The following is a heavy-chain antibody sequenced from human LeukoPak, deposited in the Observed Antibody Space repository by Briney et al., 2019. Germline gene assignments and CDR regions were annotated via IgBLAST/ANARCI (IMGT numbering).Heavy chain of an antibody. J-gene: IGHJ4*02. CDR3: AKDAQRGFDYSNSLEY. Sequence: PGGSLGLSCAASGFTFSHYGMHWVRQAPGRGLEWVAVIWNDGSNKYYADSVKGRFTISRDNSQNTVDLHMNSLRAEDTAVYYCAKDAQRGFDYSNSLEYWGQGTLVTVSS. V-gene: IGHV3-33*06. D-gene: IGHD4-11*01. CDR2: IWNDGSNK. CDR1: GFTFSHYG.